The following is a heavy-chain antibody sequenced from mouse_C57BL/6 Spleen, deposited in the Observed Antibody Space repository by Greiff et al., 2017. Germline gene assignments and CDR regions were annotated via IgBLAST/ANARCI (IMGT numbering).Heavy chain of an antibody. CDR3: TREVGDY. J-gene: IGHJ2*01. CDR2: IDPETGGT. D-gene: IGHD1-3*01. CDR1: GYTFTDYE. Sequence: VQLVESGAELVRPGASVTLSCKASGYTFTDYEMHWVKQTPVHGLEWIGAIDPETGGTAYNQKFKGKAILTADKSSSTAYMELRSLTSEDSAVYYCTREVGDYWGQGTTLTVSS. V-gene: IGHV1-15*01.